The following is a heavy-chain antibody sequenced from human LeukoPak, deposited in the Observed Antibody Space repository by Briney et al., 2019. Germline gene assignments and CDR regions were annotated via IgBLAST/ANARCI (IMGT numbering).Heavy chain of an antibody. CDR2: ISYDGSNQ. Sequence: GGSLRLSCAASGFTFSNYGMHWVRQPPGKGLEWVAIISYDGSNQYYVDSVKGRFTISRDNSKNTLYLQMNSLRAEDTAIYYCAKDRGTTVVTRAFDIWGQGTMVTVSS. D-gene: IGHD4-23*01. J-gene: IGHJ3*02. CDR3: AKDRGTTVVTRAFDI. CDR1: GFTFSNYG. V-gene: IGHV3-30*18.